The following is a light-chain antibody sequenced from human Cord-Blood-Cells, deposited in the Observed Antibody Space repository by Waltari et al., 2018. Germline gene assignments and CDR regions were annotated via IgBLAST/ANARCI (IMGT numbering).Light chain of an antibody. CDR3: SSYAGSNNYV. Sequence: QSALTQPPSASGSPGQSVPISCTGTRSDVGGYNYVSWYQQHPGKAPKLIIYEVSKRPSGVPDRFSGSKSGNTASLTVSGLQAEDEADYYCSSYAGSNNYVFGTGTKVTVL. CDR1: RSDVGGYNY. J-gene: IGLJ1*01. V-gene: IGLV2-8*01. CDR2: EVS.